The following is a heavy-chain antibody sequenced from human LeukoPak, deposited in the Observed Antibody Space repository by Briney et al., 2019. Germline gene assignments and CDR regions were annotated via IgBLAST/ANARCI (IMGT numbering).Heavy chain of an antibody. V-gene: IGHV3-23*01. Sequence: GGSLRLSCAASGFTFSRYAMSWVRQAPGKGLEWVSTFSGSGGNTYYADSVKGRFTISRDDSKNTLYLQMDSLRAEDTAVYYCARDLGIAAHPVFDHWGQGTLVTVSS. J-gene: IGHJ4*02. CDR2: FSGSGGNT. CDR3: ARDLGIAAHPVFDH. D-gene: IGHD6-6*01. CDR1: GFTFSRYA.